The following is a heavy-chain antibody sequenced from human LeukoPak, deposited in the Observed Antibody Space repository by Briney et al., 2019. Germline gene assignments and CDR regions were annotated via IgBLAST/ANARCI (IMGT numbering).Heavy chain of an antibody. Sequence: PGGSLRLSCVASGFTFSTYTMHWVRQAPGKGLEWGTIISYDGSNKYYADSVKGRFTISRDNSKNSLFLQMNSLRVEDTAVYYCARGPYYDDISNGFDPWGQGTLVTVSS. V-gene: IGHV3-30*04. CDR2: ISYDGSNK. J-gene: IGHJ5*02. CDR1: GFTFSTYT. CDR3: ARGPYYDDISNGFDP. D-gene: IGHD3-22*01.